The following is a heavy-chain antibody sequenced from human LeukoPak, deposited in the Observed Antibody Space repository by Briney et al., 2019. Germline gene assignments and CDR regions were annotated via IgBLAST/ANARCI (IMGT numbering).Heavy chain of an antibody. J-gene: IGHJ4*02. V-gene: IGHV4-59*01. Sequence: SETLSLTCSVSDGSITNYYWSWIRRPPGKGLEWIGYIYYSGSTTYNPSLKSRVTMSVDTSKTQFSLKLRSVTAADTALYYCARIYNSSQWLAPGDYWGQGTLVTVSS. CDR2: IYYSGST. CDR1: DGSITNYY. CDR3: ARIYNSSQWLAPGDY. D-gene: IGHD6-19*01.